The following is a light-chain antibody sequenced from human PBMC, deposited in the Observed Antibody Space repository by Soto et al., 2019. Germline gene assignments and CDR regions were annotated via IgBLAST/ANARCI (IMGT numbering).Light chain of an antibody. CDR1: QSVSNNY. Sequence: EIVLTQSPGTLSLSPGERATLSCRASQSVSNNYLAWYRQKPGQAPRLLIYAASSRATGIPDRFSGSGSGTDFTLTINGLEPEDFVLYFCQQYGSSPWTFGQGTKVEIK. J-gene: IGKJ1*01. CDR3: QQYGSSPWT. CDR2: AAS. V-gene: IGKV3-20*01.